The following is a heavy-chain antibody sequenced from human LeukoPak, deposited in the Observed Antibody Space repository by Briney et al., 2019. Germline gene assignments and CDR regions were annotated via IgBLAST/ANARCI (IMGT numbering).Heavy chain of an antibody. J-gene: IGHJ4*02. CDR1: GFIFSSNH. Sequence: GGSLRLSCAVSGFIFSSNHMNWVRQAPGKGLEWVSVIYSGGYSGGGPFYADSVKGRFTTSSDSSKNTLFLQMNSLRAEDTAVYYCARDVYGDGYNSFDYWGLGILVTVSS. V-gene: IGHV3-66*01. CDR3: ARDVYGDGYNSFDY. CDR2: IYSGGYSGGGP. D-gene: IGHD5-24*01.